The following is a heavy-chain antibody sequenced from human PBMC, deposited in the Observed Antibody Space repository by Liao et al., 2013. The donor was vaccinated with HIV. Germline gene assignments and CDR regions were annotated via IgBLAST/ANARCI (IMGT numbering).Heavy chain of an antibody. CDR1: GGSISSGDYY. D-gene: IGHD3-3*01. CDR2: IYYSGGT. CDR3: ARGIGDFWSGYYIE. Sequence: QVQLQESGPGLVKPSQTLSLTCTVSGGSISSGDYYWSWIRQPPGKGLEWIGYIYYSGGTYYNPSLKSRVAISVDTSKNQFSLKLSSVTAADTALYYCARGIGDFWSGYYIEWGQGALVTVSS. J-gene: IGHJ4*02. V-gene: IGHV4-30-4*08.